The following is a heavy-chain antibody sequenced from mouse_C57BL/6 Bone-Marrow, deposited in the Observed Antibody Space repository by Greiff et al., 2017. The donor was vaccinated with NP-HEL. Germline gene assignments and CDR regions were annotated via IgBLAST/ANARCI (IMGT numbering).Heavy chain of an antibody. Sequence: VQLKESGPGLVQPSQSLSITCTVSGFSLTSYGVHWVRQSPGKGLEWLGVIWRGGSTDYNAAFMSRLSITKDNSKSQVFFKMNSLQADDTAIYYCARITTVVGGYAMDYWGQGTSVTVSS. CDR2: IWRGGST. CDR1: GFSLTSYG. J-gene: IGHJ4*01. CDR3: ARITTVVGGYAMDY. D-gene: IGHD1-1*01. V-gene: IGHV2-5*01.